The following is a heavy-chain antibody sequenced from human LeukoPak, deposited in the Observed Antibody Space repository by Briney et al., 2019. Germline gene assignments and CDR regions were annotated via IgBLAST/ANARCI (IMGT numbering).Heavy chain of an antibody. V-gene: IGHV3-48*03. CDR2: ISSSGSTI. J-gene: IGHJ5*02. CDR3: AKDITPYYDILTGYYTSPWFDP. D-gene: IGHD3-9*01. Sequence: PGGSLRLSCAASGFTFSSYEMNWVRQAPGKGLEWVSYISSSGSTIYYADSVKGRFTISRDNAKNSLYLQMNSLRAEDTALYYCAKDITPYYDILTGYYTSPWFDPWGQGTLVTVSS. CDR1: GFTFSSYE.